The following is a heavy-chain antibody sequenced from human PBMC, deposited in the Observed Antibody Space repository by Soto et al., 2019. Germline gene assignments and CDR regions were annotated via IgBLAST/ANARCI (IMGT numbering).Heavy chain of an antibody. Sequence: GASVKVSCKASGYTFTSYYMHWVRQAPGQGLEWMGIINPSGGSTSYAQKFQGRVTMTRDTSTSTVYMELSGLRSEDTAVYYCARGTPGSLVGAILDYFECWGQGTLVTVSS. CDR3: ARGTPGSLVGAILDYFEC. CDR2: INPSGGST. J-gene: IGHJ4*02. V-gene: IGHV1-46*01. CDR1: GYTFTSYY. D-gene: IGHD1-26*01.